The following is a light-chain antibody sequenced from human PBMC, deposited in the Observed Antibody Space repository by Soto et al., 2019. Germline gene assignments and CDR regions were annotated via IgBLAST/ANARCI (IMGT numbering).Light chain of an antibody. CDR3: CSYAGSYTYV. CDR2: DVH. V-gene: IGLV2-11*01. J-gene: IGLJ1*01. CDR1: SSDVGGYNY. Sequence: QSALTQPRSVSGSPGQSVSISCTGTSSDVGGYNYVSWYQQHPGKAPKLMIYDVHKRPSGVPDRFSGSKSGNMASLTISGLQAEDEADYYCCSYAGSYTYVFGTGTKVTVL.